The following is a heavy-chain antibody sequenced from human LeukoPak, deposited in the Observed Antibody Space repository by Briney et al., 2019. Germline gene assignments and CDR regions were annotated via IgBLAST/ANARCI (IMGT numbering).Heavy chain of an antibody. CDR1: GFTYNSYW. J-gene: IGHJ6*03. V-gene: IGHV3-7*01. CDR2: IKQDGSEK. CDR3: ARDGRLFTVPAYYYMDV. D-gene: IGHD2-2*01. Sequence: QPGGSLRLSCAASGFTYNSYWMSWVRQAPGKGLEWVANIKQDGSEKYYVDSVKGRFTISRDNVKNSLDLQMNSLRAEDTAVYYCARDGRLFTVPAYYYMDVWGKGTTVTVSS.